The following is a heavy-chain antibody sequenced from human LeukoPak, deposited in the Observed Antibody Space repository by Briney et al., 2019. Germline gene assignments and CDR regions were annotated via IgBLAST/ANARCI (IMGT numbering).Heavy chain of an antibody. CDR3: ARTITMVRRNYYYYMDV. CDR1: GGSISSYY. J-gene: IGHJ6*03. D-gene: IGHD3-10*01. V-gene: IGHV4-4*07. Sequence: PSETLSLTCTVSGGSISSYYWSWIRQPAGKGLEWIGRIYTSGSTNYNPSLKSRVTMSVDTSKNQFSLKLSSVTAADTAVYYCARTITMVRRNYYYYMDVWGKGTTVTISS. CDR2: IYTSGST.